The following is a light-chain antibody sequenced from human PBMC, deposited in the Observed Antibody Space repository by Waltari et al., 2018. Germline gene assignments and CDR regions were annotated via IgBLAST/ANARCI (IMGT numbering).Light chain of an antibody. CDR1: SSNIGAGYD. J-gene: IGLJ1*01. V-gene: IGLV1-40*01. Sequence: QSVLTQPPSVSGAPGQRVTISCTGRSSNIGAGYDVHSYQQLPGTAPKPLIYGNSNRPSGFPDRFSVSKSGTSASLAITGLQAEDEADYYCQSYDTSLSGYVFGTGTKVTVL. CDR2: GNS. CDR3: QSYDTSLSGYV.